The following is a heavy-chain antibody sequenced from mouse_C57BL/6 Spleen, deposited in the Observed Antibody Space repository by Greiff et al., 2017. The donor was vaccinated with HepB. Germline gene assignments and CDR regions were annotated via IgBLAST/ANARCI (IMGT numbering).Heavy chain of an antibody. CDR1: GYSITSGYY. CDR3: ARGIVYYYGSSPYWYFDV. J-gene: IGHJ1*03. CDR2: ISYDGSN. V-gene: IGHV3-6*01. D-gene: IGHD1-1*01. Sequence: EVKLMESGPGLVKPSQSLSLTCSVTGYSITSGYYWNWIRQFPGNKLEWMGYISYDGSNNYNPSLKNRISITRDTSKNQFFLKLNSVTTEDTATYYCARGIVYYYGSSPYWYFDVWGTGTTVTVSS.